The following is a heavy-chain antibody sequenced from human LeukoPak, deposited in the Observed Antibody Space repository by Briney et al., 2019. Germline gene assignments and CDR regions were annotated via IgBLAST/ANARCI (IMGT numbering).Heavy chain of an antibody. CDR2: IIPIFGTA. Sequence: ASVKVSCKASGGTFSIYAISWVRQAPGQGLEWMGGIIPIFGTANYAQKFQGRVTITADKSTSTAYMELSSLRSEDTAVYYCARDHLAAAGDFDYWGQGTLVTVSS. J-gene: IGHJ4*02. CDR3: ARDHLAAAGDFDY. CDR1: GGTFSIYA. D-gene: IGHD6-13*01. V-gene: IGHV1-69*06.